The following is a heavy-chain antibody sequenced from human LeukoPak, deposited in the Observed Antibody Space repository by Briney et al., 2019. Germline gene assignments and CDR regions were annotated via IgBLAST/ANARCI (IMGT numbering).Heavy chain of an antibody. V-gene: IGHV3-74*01. D-gene: IGHD3-10*01. Sequence: PGGSLRLSCAASGFTFSSYWMHWVRQLPGKGLVWVSRINSDGTNTIYADSVKGRFTISRDNAKNTLYLQMNSLRAEDTAVYYCAGAELLRLGESSDSWGQGTLVTVSA. CDR2: INSDGTNT. J-gene: IGHJ4*02. CDR3: AGAELLRLGESSDS. CDR1: GFTFSSYW.